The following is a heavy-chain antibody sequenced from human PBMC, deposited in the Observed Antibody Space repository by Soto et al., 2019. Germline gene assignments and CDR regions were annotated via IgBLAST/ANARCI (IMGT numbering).Heavy chain of an antibody. D-gene: IGHD6-13*01. Sequence: SETLSLTCTVSGGSISSYYWSWIRQPPGKGLEWIGYIYYSGSTNYNPSLKSRVTISVDTSKNQFSLKLSSVTAADTAVYYCARAPYSSSWYVPYYFDYWGQGTLVTVSS. CDR3: ARAPYSSSWYVPYYFDY. CDR2: IYYSGST. J-gene: IGHJ4*02. V-gene: IGHV4-59*01. CDR1: GGSISSYY.